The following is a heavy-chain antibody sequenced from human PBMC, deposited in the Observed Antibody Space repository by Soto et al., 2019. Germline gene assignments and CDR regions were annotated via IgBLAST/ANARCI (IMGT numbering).Heavy chain of an antibody. CDR3: AHSSGKLLCLGEAFSGSGFDP. Sequence: PSETLSLTCTVSGVSITSGTYYWGWIRQPPGRGLEWIGTFYYTGSTYYDPSLKSRVTISVDTSKNQFSLKLTSATAADTAVNYCAHSSGKLLCLGEAFSGSGFDPWGQGTLVTVSS. V-gene: IGHV4-39*01. CDR1: GVSITSGTYY. CDR2: FYYTGST. J-gene: IGHJ5*02. D-gene: IGHD3-10*01.